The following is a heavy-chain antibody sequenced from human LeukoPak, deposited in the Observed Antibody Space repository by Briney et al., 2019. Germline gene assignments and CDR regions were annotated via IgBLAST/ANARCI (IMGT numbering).Heavy chain of an antibody. CDR3: ARARYCSSTSCYGTFDY. J-gene: IGHJ4*02. Sequence: SETLSLTCAVYGGSFSGYYWSWIRQPPGKGLEWIGEINHSGSTNYNPSLKSRVTISVDTSKNQFSLELSSVTAADTAVYYCARARYCSSTSCYGTFDYWGQGTLVTVSS. CDR1: GGSFSGYY. CDR2: INHSGST. D-gene: IGHD2-2*01. V-gene: IGHV4-34*01.